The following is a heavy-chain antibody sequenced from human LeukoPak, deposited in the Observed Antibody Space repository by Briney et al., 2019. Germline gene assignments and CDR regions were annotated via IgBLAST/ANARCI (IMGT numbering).Heavy chain of an antibody. CDR1: GFTFSVYG. D-gene: IGHD2-15*01. V-gene: IGHV3-23*01. J-gene: IGHJ4*02. CDR2: IRGNGGQT. Sequence: QPGGSLRLSCAASGFTFSVYGMSWLRQTPGKGLEWVSAIRGNGGQTFYADSVKGRFTISRDNPKNTLYLELNSLRAEDTAVYYCAKSLPYKVYCSGGCPYLFDHWGQGTLVTVSS. CDR3: AKSLPYKVYCSGGCPYLFDH.